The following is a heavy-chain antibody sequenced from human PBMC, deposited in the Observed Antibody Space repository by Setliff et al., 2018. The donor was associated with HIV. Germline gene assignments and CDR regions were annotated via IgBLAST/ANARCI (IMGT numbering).Heavy chain of an antibody. CDR3: ARGLGVRGRGDVFDI. D-gene: IGHD3-16*01. V-gene: IGHV5-51*01. J-gene: IGHJ3*02. CDR1: GYTFANYW. CDR2: IYPGDSDS. Sequence: GESLKISCQGSGYTFANYWIGWVRQMPGKGLEWMGIIYPGDSDSRDSPSFQGQVIISADKSLSTAYLQWSSLKAPDTAIYYCARGLGVRGRGDVFDIWGQGTMVTVSS.